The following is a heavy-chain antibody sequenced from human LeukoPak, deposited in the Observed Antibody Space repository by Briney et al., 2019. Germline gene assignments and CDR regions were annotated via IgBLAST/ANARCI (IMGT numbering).Heavy chain of an antibody. CDR2: IYYSGST. V-gene: IGHV4-59*01. J-gene: IGHJ4*02. CDR3: ARGGAHTAMALDY. Sequence: SETLSLTCTVSGGSISSYYWSWIRQPPGKGLEWIGYIYYSGSTNYNPSLKSRVTISVDTSKSQFSLKLSSVTAADTAVYYCARGGAHTAMALDYWGQGTLVTVSS. CDR1: GGSISSYY. D-gene: IGHD5-18*01.